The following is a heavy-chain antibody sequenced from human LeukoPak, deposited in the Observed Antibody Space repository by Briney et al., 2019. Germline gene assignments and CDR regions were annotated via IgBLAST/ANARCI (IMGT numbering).Heavy chain of an antibody. D-gene: IGHD3-3*01. CDR3: ASPLYDFWSGYQY. CDR1: GFTFSSYA. J-gene: IGHJ4*02. CDR2: ISYDGSNK. V-gene: IGHV3-30*01. Sequence: PGGSLRLSCAASGFTFSSYAMHWVRQAPGKGLEWVAVISYDGSNKYYADSVKGRFTISRDNSKNTLYLQMNSLRAEDTVVYYCASPLYDFWSGYQYWGQGTLVTVSS.